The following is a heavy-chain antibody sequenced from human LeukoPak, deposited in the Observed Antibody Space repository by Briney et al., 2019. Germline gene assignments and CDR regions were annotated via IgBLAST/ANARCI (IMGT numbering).Heavy chain of an antibody. D-gene: IGHD3-10*01. V-gene: IGHV4-39*07. CDR3: ARESRRSYCNEY. CDR2: IYYSGRT. CDR1: GGSINNSSYY. Sequence: SETLSLTCTVSGGSINNSSYYWGWIRQPPGKGLEWIGSIYYSGRTYYNVSLKSRVSISVDTSKKQFSLKLSSVTAADTAVYYCARESRRSYCNEYWGQGTLVTVSS. J-gene: IGHJ4*02.